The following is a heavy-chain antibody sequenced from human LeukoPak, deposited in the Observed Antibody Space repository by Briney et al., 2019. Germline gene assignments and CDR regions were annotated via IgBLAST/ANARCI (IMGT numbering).Heavy chain of an antibody. CDR1: GGTFSSYA. J-gene: IGHJ4*02. CDR2: IIPIFGTA. D-gene: IGHD5-24*01. V-gene: IGHV1-69*13. Sequence: GASVKVSCKASGGTFSSYAISWVRQAPGQGLEWVGGIIPIFGTANYAQKFQGRVTITADESTSTAYMELSSLRSEDTAVYYCARFGRSRDVDYWGQGTLVTVSS. CDR3: ARFGRSRDVDY.